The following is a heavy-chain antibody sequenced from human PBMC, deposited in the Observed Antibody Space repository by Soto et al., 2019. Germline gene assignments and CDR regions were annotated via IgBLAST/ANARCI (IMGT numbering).Heavy chain of an antibody. V-gene: IGHV1-8*01. CDR2: MNPNSGNS. J-gene: IGHJ4*02. D-gene: IGHD6-19*01. Sequence: QVQLVQSGAEVKKPGASVKVSCKASGYTFTIYDINWVRQATGQGLEWMGWMNPNSGNSGYASEFQGRVTMSWNTCIRTAYIELSSLSSEVTSVYYCASSGSGWYLYWGQGGLVTVSS. CDR3: ASSGSGWYLY. CDR1: GYTFTIYD.